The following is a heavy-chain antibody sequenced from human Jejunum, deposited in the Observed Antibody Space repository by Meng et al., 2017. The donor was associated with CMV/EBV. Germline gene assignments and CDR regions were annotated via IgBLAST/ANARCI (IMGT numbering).Heavy chain of an antibody. CDR3: AKERDTLAETYYFGN. J-gene: IGHJ4*02. Sequence: QLGGSGGGVVHPGWYLRFSCGAAGFNFTADGIHWVRQAPGKWLELVAFIRSDGSDKYYADSVKGRFTVSRDNSKNTVYLQMNSLRPEDTAVFYCAKERDTLAETYYFGNWGRGTLVTVSS. CDR2: IRSDGSDK. V-gene: IGHV3-30*02. D-gene: IGHD5-18*01. CDR1: GFNFTADG.